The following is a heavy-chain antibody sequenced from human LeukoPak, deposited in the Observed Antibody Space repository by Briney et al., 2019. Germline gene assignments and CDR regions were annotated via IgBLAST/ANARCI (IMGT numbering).Heavy chain of an antibody. CDR1: GFTFSSYS. CDR2: ISSSSSYI. V-gene: IGHV3-21*01. D-gene: IGHD6-6*01. CDR3: ARDLGVGSSSSAKYYYYYMDV. Sequence: GGSPRLSCAASGFTFSSYSMNWVRQAPGKGLEWVSSISSSSSYIYYADSVKGRFTISRDNAKNSLYLQMNSLRAEDTAVYYCARDLGVGSSSSAKYYYYYMDVWGKGTTVTVSS. J-gene: IGHJ6*03.